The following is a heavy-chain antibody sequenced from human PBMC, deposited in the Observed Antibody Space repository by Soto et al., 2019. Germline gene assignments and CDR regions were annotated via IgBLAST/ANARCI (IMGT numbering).Heavy chain of an antibody. CDR2: IYWDYDE. CDR3: AHSRNLITDDAQVGDFDY. D-gene: IGHD3-10*01. J-gene: IGHJ4*02. V-gene: IGHV2-5*02. Sequence: QITLKESGPTQVNPTQPLTLTCSFSGFSLNTDGEGVGWVRQPPGEALEWLALIYWDYDEGYSPSLKTTLSITKDPSKYQVVLIMTIMDPVDTATYYGAHSRNLITDDAQVGDFDYWGQGTLVTVSS. CDR1: GFSLNTDGEG.